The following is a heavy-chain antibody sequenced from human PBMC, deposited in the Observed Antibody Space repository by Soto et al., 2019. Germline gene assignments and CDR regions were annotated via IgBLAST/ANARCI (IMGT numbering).Heavy chain of an antibody. CDR3: AKDSPSYTTSPFYFDS. J-gene: IGHJ4*02. CDR2: TTSNGDST. D-gene: IGHD2-2*02. Sequence: GGSLRLSCAAFGFDFNKYAMTWVRQAPGKGLQWVSSTTSNGDSTYYADSVKGRFTTSRDNPKNTLYLQMNSLRADDTAVFYCAKDSPSYTTSPFYFDSWGQGTLVTVSS. V-gene: IGHV3-23*01. CDR1: GFDFNKYA.